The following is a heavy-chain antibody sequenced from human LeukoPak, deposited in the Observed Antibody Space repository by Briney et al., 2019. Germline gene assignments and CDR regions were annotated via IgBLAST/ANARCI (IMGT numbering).Heavy chain of an antibody. Sequence: PETLSLTCTVSGGSISSYYWSWIRQPAGKGLEWIGYIYDSGSTSYNPSLKSRFTISVDTTKNQFSLKLSSVTAADTAVYYCARETYCGADCYYGFDYWGQGILVTVSS. V-gene: IGHV4-59*01. CDR2: IYDSGST. CDR3: ARETYCGADCYYGFDY. J-gene: IGHJ4*02. CDR1: GGSISSYY. D-gene: IGHD2-21*02.